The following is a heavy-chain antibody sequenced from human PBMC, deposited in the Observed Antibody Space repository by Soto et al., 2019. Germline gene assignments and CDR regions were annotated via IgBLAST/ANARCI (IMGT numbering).Heavy chain of an antibody. D-gene: IGHD2-2*01. Sequence: GGSLRLSCAASGFTFRSYAMSWVRQSPGKGPEWISAITNSGGDTYHADSVKGRFLISRDNTRSTLYLQMNSLKAEDTAVYYCAKGSASSRPYYFDSWGQGALVTVSS. CDR3: AKGSASSRPYYFDS. V-gene: IGHV3-23*05. CDR2: ITNSGGDT. CDR1: GFTFRSYA. J-gene: IGHJ4*02.